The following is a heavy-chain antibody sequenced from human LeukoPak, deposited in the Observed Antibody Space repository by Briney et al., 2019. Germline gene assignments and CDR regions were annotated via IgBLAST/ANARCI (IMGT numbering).Heavy chain of an antibody. Sequence: SETLSLTCRVDGESFSGYYWIWIRQPPGKGLEWIGEINHSGSTNYNPSLKSRVTLSVDTSKSQFSLKVTSVTAADTAMYYCARHAGKRGGIGVVILYYFDYWGQGTLVTVSS. CDR3: ARHAGKRGGIGVVILYYFDY. CDR1: GESFSGYY. D-gene: IGHD3-3*01. CDR2: INHSGST. J-gene: IGHJ4*02. V-gene: IGHV4-34*01.